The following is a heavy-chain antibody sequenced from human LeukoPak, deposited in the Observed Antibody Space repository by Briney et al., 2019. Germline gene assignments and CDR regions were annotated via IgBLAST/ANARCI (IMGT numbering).Heavy chain of an antibody. Sequence: ASVKVSCKASGYTFTGYYMHWVRQARGQGLEWMGWINPNSGGTNYAQKFQGRVTMTSDTSISTAYMELSRLRSDDTAVYYCARSLGRGYSYDLSYWGQGTLVTVSS. V-gene: IGHV1-2*02. D-gene: IGHD5-18*01. CDR2: INPNSGGT. J-gene: IGHJ4*02. CDR3: ARSLGRGYSYDLSY. CDR1: GYTFTGYY.